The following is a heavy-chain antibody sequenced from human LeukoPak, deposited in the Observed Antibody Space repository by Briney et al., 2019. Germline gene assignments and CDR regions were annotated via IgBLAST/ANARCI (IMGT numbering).Heavy chain of an antibody. CDR3: AKDEGSGRFGELFGCGD. Sequence: SGGSLRLSCAASGFTVSSNYMSWVRQAPGKGLEWVSVISGSGTGTYYADSVKGRFTISRDNSKNTLYLQINSLRAEDTAIYYCAKDEGSGRFGELFGCGDWGRGTLVTVSS. J-gene: IGHJ4*02. CDR2: ISGSGTGT. V-gene: IGHV3-23*01. CDR1: GFTVSSNY. D-gene: IGHD3-10*01.